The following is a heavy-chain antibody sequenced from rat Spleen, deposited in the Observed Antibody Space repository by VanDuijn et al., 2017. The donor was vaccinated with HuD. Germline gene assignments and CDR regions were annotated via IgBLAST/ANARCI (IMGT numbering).Heavy chain of an antibody. Sequence: EVQLQESGPGLVKPSQSLSLTCSVTVYSIKSSYRWNWIRKFPGNKLEWMGYINSAGSTYYNPSLRSRISITRVTSNNQFFLQVNSVTTEDTATYYCARSPYNNFWFTYWGQGTLVTVSS. CDR2: INSAGST. CDR1: VYSIKSSYR. CDR3: ARSPYNNFWFTY. V-gene: IGHV3-3*01. D-gene: IGHD1-10*01. J-gene: IGHJ3*01.